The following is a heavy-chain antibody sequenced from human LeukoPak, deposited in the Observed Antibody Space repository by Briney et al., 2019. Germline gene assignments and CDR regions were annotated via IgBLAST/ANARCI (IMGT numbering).Heavy chain of an antibody. CDR3: AKDFQRPSLPSAFDI. Sequence: PGGSLRLSCAGSGFTFSSYTMNWVRQAPGKGLEWVSYINSRSSTIHYADSVKGRFTISRDNSKNTLYLQMNSLRAEDTAVYYCAKDFQRPSLPSAFDIWGQGTMVTVSS. CDR2: INSRSSTI. J-gene: IGHJ3*02. V-gene: IGHV3-48*01. D-gene: IGHD6-25*01. CDR1: GFTFSSYT.